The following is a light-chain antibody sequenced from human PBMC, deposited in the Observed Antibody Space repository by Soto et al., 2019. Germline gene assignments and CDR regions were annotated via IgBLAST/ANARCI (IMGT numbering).Light chain of an antibody. CDR1: QSVRTY. CDR3: QQRSDWPPIT. V-gene: IGKV3-11*01. Sequence: EVALTKAPYNLYVSTLDRATIYCRASQSVRTYLAWYQQKPGQASRLLIYDASNRATGIPARFSGSGSGTDFTLTISSLEPEDFAVYYCQQRSDWPPITFGQATLLEI. CDR2: DAS. J-gene: IGKJ5*01.